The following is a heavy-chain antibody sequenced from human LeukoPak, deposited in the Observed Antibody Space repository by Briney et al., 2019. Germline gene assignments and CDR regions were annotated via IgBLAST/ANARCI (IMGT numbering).Heavy chain of an antibody. CDR2: ISWNSGSI. CDR3: AKDILATVTTDWYFDL. V-gene: IGHV3-9*01. CDR1: GFTFDDYA. D-gene: IGHD4-17*01. J-gene: IGHJ2*01. Sequence: GGSLRLSCAASGFTFDDYAMHWVRQAPGKGLEWVSGISWNSGSIGYADSVKGRFTISRDNAKNSLYLQMNSLRAEDTALYYCAKDILATVTTDWYFDLWGRGTLVAVSS.